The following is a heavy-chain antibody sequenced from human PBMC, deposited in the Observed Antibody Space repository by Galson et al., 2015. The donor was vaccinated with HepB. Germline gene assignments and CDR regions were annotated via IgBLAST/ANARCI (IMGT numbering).Heavy chain of an antibody. V-gene: IGHV1-46*01. CDR3: ARGIVGATYYYYGMDV. CDR1: GYTFTSYG. CDR2: INPSGGPT. Sequence: SVKVSCKASGYTFTSYGISWVRQAPGQGLEWMGIINPSGGPTSYAQKFQGRVTMTRDTSTSTVFMELSSLRSEDTAVYYCARGIVGATYYYYGMDVWGQGTTVTVSS. D-gene: IGHD1-26*01. J-gene: IGHJ6*02.